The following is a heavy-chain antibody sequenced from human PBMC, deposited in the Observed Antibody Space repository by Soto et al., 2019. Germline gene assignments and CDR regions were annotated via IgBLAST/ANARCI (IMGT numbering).Heavy chain of an antibody. CDR2: IWYDGSNK. CDR1: GFTFSSYG. CDR3: ARAIRGSDYDFWSGYLGWFDP. D-gene: IGHD3-3*01. V-gene: IGHV3-33*01. J-gene: IGHJ5*02. Sequence: PGGSLRLSCAASGFTFSSYGMHWVRQAPGKGLEWVAVIWYDGSNKYYADSVKGRFTISRDNSKNTLYLHMNSLRAEDTAVYYCARAIRGSDYDFWSGYLGWFDPWGQGTLVTVSS.